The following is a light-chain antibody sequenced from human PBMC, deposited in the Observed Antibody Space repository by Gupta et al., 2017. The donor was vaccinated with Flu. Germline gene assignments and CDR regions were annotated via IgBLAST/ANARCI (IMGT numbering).Light chain of an antibody. V-gene: IGKV2-24*01. Sequence: DIVLTQTPLSSPVTLGQPASISCRSSQSLVHSDGNTYLSWLQQRPGQPPRPLIYKISNRFSGVPDRFSGSGAGTDFTLKISRGEADDVGVYYCMQATQLRTFGQGTKVEIK. CDR2: KIS. J-gene: IGKJ1*01. CDR3: MQATQLRT. CDR1: QSLVHSDGNTY.